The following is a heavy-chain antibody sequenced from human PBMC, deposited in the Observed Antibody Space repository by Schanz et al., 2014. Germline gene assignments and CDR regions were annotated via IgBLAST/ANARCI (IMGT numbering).Heavy chain of an antibody. CDR1: GYTFTSYD. Sequence: QVQLVQSGAEVKKPGASVKVSCTASGYTFTSYDINWVRQAPGQGLEWMGRIIPILGIANYAQQFQGKVTFTADKSTSTAYMELSSLRYEDTALYYCARGTMPGTFDIWGQGTMVTVSS. CDR3: ARGTMPGTFDI. V-gene: IGHV1-69*02. J-gene: IGHJ3*02. D-gene: IGHD2-2*01. CDR2: IIPILGIA.